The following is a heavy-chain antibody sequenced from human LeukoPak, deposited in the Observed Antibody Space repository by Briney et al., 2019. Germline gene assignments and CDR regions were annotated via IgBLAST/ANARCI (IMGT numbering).Heavy chain of an antibody. J-gene: IGHJ3*02. Sequence: ASVKVSCKASGYTFTSYGISWVRQAPGQGLEWMGWISAYNGNTNYAQKFQGRVTITADESTSTAYMELSSLRSEDTAVYYCARALGGVDAFDIWGQGTMVTVSS. D-gene: IGHD3-16*01. CDR3: ARALGGVDAFDI. CDR2: ISAYNGNT. V-gene: IGHV1-18*01. CDR1: GYTFTSYG.